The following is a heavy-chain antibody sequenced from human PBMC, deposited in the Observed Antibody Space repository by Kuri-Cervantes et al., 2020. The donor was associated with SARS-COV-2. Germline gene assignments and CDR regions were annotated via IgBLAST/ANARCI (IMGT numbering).Heavy chain of an antibody. CDR2: MNPNSGNT. J-gene: IGHJ4*02. CDR1: GYTFTSYD. D-gene: IGHD6-6*01. Sequence: ASVKVSCKDSGYTFTSYDINWVRQATGQGLEWMGWMNPNSGNTGYAQKFQGRVTMTRNTSISTAYMELSSMRSEDTAVYYCARAGRIAARPPSGYWGQGTLVTVSS. V-gene: IGHV1-8*01. CDR3: ARAGRIAARPPSGY.